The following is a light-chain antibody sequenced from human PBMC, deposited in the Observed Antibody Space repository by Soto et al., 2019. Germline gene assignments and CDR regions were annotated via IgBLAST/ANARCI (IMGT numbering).Light chain of an antibody. J-gene: IGKJ2*01. CDR1: RSVNSRY. V-gene: IGKV3-20*01. CDR2: GAS. CDR3: HQYGYSPNT. Sequence: EIVLTQSPGTLSLSPGERATLSCRASRSVNSRYLAWYQQKPGQAPGLLIYGASSRATGIPDRFSGSGSGTDFTLTISRLEPEDFAVYHCHQYGYSPNTFGQGTKLEIK.